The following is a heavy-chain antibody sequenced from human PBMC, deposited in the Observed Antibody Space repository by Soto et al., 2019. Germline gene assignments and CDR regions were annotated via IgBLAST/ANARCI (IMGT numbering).Heavy chain of an antibody. V-gene: IGHV3-30*18. CDR1: GFTFSSYA. J-gene: IGHJ4*02. D-gene: IGHD3-22*01. CDR2: ISNDGSYK. Sequence: QVHLAESGGGVVQPGRSLRLSCAGSGFTFSSYAMHWVRQAPGTGLEWVAVISNDGSYKYYADSLKGRFIISRDNSKNTLYLQMNSLRAEDTAVYYCAKDLYYYDSSLDDYWGQGTLVSVSS. CDR3: AKDLYYYDSSLDDY.